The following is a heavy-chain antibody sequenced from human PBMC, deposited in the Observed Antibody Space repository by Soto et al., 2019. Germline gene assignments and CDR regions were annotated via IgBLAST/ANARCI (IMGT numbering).Heavy chain of an antibody. J-gene: IGHJ4*02. V-gene: IGHV4-59*08. CDR1: GGSISSYY. CDR3: ARHSSTWYDFDY. D-gene: IGHD6-13*01. CDR2: IYYSGST. Sequence: SATLPLTCTVSGGSISSYYWSWIRQPPGKGLEWIGYIYYSGSTQYNPSLKSRVTISVDTSKKQFSLSLRSVTAADTAVYYCARHSSTWYDFDYWGQGTLVTVSS.